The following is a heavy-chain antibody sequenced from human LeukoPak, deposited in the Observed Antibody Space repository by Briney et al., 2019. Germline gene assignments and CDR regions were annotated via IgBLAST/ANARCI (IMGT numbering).Heavy chain of an antibody. CDR2: IYYSGST. J-gene: IGHJ4*02. Sequence: PSETLSLTCTVSSGSISSSSYYWGWIRQPPGKGLECIGIIYYSGSTYYNPSLKSRVTISVDTSKNQFSLKLSSVTAADTAVYYCARGSKSYGDYIRSRIHYFDYWGQGTLVTVSS. CDR3: ARGSKSYGDYIRSRIHYFDY. CDR1: SGSISSSSYY. V-gene: IGHV4-39*01. D-gene: IGHD4-17*01.